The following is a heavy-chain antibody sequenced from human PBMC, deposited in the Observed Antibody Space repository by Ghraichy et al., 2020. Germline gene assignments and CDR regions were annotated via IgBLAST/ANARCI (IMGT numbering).Heavy chain of an antibody. J-gene: IGHJ3*02. CDR1: GFTVSSNY. D-gene: IGHD6-13*01. Sequence: GGSLRLSCAASGFTVSSNYMSWVRQAPGKGLEWVSVIYSGGSTYYADSVKGRFTISRDNSKNTLYLQMNSLRAEDTAVYYCARVITAAEYAFDIWGQGTMVTVSS. V-gene: IGHV3-53*01. CDR3: ARVITAAEYAFDI. CDR2: IYSGGST.